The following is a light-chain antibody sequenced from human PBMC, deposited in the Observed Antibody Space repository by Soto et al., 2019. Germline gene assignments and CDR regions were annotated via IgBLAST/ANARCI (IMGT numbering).Light chain of an antibody. CDR1: SSDVGGYNY. J-gene: IGLJ1*01. CDR2: DVS. Sequence: QSVLTQPASVSGSPGQSIAISCTGASSDVGGYNYVSWYQQHPGKAPKLMIYDVSNRPSGVSNRFSGSKSGNTASLTISGLQAKDEADYYCSSYTSSSTYVFGTGTKVTVL. V-gene: IGLV2-14*01. CDR3: SSYTSSSTYV.